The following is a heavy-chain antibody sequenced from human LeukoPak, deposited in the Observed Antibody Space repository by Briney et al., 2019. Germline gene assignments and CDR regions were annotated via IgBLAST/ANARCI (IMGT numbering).Heavy chain of an antibody. V-gene: IGHV3-23*01. J-gene: IGHJ6*02. CDR3: AKDGYYDSSGYYLYYYYGMDV. D-gene: IGHD3-22*01. CDR2: ISGSGGST. CDR1: GFTFNKYA. Sequence: GGSLRLSCAASGFTFNKYAMSWVRQAPVKGLEWVSAISGSGGSTYYADSVKGRFTISRDNSKNTLYLQMNSLRAEDTAVYYCAKDGYYDSSGYYLYYYYGMDVWGQGTTVTVSS.